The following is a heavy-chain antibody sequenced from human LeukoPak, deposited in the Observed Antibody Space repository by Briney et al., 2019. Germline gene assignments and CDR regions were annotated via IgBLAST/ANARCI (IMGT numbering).Heavy chain of an antibody. D-gene: IGHD3-3*01. V-gene: IGHV4-59*01. CDR1: DGFSSRYY. CDR2: IYFSGAT. J-gene: IGHJ4*02. CDR3: AMVVTTLGVINYFQL. Sequence: SETLSLTCTVSDGFSSRYYWTGIPQPPGKGLEWVGYIYFSGATNYNPSLKSRVTISRDTSKNQVSRKLSSVTAADTAAYFCAMVVTTLGVINYFQLWRRGTLVTVSS.